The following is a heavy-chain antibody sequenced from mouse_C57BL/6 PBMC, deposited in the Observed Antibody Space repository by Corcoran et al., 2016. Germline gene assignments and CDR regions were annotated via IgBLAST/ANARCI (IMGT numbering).Heavy chain of an antibody. D-gene: IGHD2-14*01. CDR1: GFSLSTSGMG. J-gene: IGHJ3*01. Sequence: QVTLKESGPGILQSSQTLSLTCSFSGFSLSTSGMGVSWIRQPSGKGLEWLAHIYWDDDKRYNPSLKSRLTISKDTSRNQVFLKITSVDTADTATYYCARSYRTWFAYWGQGTLVTVSA. CDR3: ARSYRTWFAY. V-gene: IGHV8-12*01. CDR2: IYWDDDK.